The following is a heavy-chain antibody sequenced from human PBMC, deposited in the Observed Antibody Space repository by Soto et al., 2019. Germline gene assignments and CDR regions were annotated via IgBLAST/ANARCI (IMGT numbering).Heavy chain of an antibody. J-gene: IGHJ4*02. CDR3: AKGSCSSTNCYCDY. CDR2: IRSKANSYAT. D-gene: IGHD2-2*01. V-gene: IGHV3-73*02. Sequence: EVQLVESGGGLVQPGGSLKLSCAASGFTFSGSAMHWVRQASGKGLEWVGRIRSKANSYATAYAASVKGRFTISRDDSKNTAYLQMNSLKTEDTAVYYCAKGSCSSTNCYCDYWGQGTLVTVSS. CDR1: GFTFSGSA.